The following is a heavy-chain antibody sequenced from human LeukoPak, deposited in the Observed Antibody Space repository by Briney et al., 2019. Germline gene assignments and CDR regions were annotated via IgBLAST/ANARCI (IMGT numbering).Heavy chain of an antibody. CDR3: ARDGLYCSSTSCYYYYGMDV. CDR2: TYYRSKWYN. CDR1: GDSVSSNSAA. V-gene: IGHV6-1*01. J-gene: IGHJ6*02. D-gene: IGHD2-2*01. Sequence: SQTLSLTCAISGDSVSSNSAAWNWIRQSPSRGLEWLGRTYYRSKWYNDYAVSVKSRITINPDTSKNQFSLQLNSVTPEDTAVYYCARDGLYCSSTSCYYYYGMDVWGQGTTVTVSS.